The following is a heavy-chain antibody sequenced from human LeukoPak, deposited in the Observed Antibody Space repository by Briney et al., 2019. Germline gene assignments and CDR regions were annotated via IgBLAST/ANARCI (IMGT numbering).Heavy chain of an antibody. Sequence: PGRTLRLSCATSGFTFSAYEMNWVRQAPGKGLEWISYISDSGVSIHYADSVRGRFSISRDNAKDALLLQMNTLRAEDTAVYYCVRGRHSANNYGGDYWGQGTLVTVSS. CDR3: VRGRHSANNYGGDY. D-gene: IGHD5-12*01. J-gene: IGHJ4*02. CDR1: GFTFSAYE. CDR2: ISDSGVSI. V-gene: IGHV3-48*03.